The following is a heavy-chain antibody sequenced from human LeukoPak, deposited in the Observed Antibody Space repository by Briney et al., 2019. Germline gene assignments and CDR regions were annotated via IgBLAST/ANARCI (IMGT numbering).Heavy chain of an antibody. D-gene: IGHD3-10*01. Sequence: SQTLSLTCTVSGGSISSGDYYWSWIRQPPGKGLEWIGYIYYSGSTYYNPSLKSRVTISVDTSKNQLSLKLSSVTAADTAVYYCARDGKYYYGSGSYYCLDYWGQGTLVTVSS. CDR1: GGSISSGDYY. CDR2: IYYSGST. V-gene: IGHV4-30-4*01. CDR3: ARDGKYYYGSGSYYCLDY. J-gene: IGHJ4*02.